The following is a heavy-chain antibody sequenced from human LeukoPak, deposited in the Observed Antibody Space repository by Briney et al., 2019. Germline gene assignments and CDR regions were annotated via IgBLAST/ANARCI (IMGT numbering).Heavy chain of an antibody. CDR3: ARGRYGSGSYYWDY. D-gene: IGHD3-10*01. Sequence: SETLTLTCTVSGVSISSYYWSWIRQPPGKGLEWIGYIYYSGSTNYNPSLKSRVTISVDTSKNQFSLKLSSVTAADTAVYYCARGRYGSGSYYWDYWGQGTLVTVSS. CDR1: GVSISSYY. V-gene: IGHV4-59*12. CDR2: IYYSGST. J-gene: IGHJ4*02.